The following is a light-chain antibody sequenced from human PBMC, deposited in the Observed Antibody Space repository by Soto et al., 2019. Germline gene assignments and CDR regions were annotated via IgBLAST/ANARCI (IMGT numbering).Light chain of an antibody. CDR3: QQYGSSPPIT. J-gene: IGKJ5*01. CDR1: QSVSSSY. V-gene: IGKV3-20*01. CDR2: GAS. Sequence: EIVVTQSTGTLSLSPGEIATRSCMASQSVSSSYLAWYQQKPGQAPRLLIYGASSRATGIPDRFSGSGSGTDFTLTISRLEPEDFAVYYCQQYGSSPPITFGQGTRLEI.